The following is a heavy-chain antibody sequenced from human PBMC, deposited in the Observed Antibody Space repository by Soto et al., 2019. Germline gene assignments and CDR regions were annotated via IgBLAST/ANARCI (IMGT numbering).Heavy chain of an antibody. D-gene: IGHD3-10*01. V-gene: IGHV1-3*01. CDR1: GYTFTSYA. J-gene: IGHJ4*02. CDR2: INAGNGNT. Sequence: ASVKVSCKASGYTFTSYAMHWVRQAPGQRLEWMGWINAGNGNTKYSQKFQGRVTITADESTSTAYMELSSLRSEDTAVYYCADLGWFGEHSGYWGQGTLVTVSS. CDR3: ADLGWFGEHSGY.